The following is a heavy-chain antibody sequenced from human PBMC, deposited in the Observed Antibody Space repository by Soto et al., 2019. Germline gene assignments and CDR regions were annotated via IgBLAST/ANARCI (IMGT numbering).Heavy chain of an antibody. D-gene: IGHD6-13*01. J-gene: IGHJ6*03. CDR2: ISIYNGNT. Sequence: QIQLVQSGGEVKKPGASVKVSCKASGYTFTSYGISWVLQAPRQGLEWMGWISIYNGNTNYAEKFQGRVTMTTDTSTSTAYMELGSLRSDDTAVYYCARRFGYSTSYDSYYLDVWGKGTPVTISS. V-gene: IGHV1-18*01. CDR3: ARRFGYSTSYDSYYLDV. CDR1: GYTFTSYG.